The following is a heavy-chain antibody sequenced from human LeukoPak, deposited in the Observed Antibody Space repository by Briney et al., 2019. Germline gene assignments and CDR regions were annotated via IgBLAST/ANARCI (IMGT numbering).Heavy chain of an antibody. CDR1: GYSFTSYW. D-gene: IGHD3-22*01. Sequence: GESLKTSCKGSGYSFTSYWIGWVRRIPGKGLEWMGIIYPGDSDTRYSPSFQGQVTISADKSISTAYLQWSSLKASDTAMYYCARHGYYDSSGYYGYWFDPWGQGTLVTVSS. CDR2: IYPGDSDT. V-gene: IGHV5-51*01. CDR3: ARHGYYDSSGYYGYWFDP. J-gene: IGHJ5*02.